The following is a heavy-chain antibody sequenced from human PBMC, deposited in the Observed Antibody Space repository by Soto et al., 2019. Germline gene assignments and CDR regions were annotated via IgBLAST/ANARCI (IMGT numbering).Heavy chain of an antibody. J-gene: IGHJ4*02. CDR1: GAYMRNDYYY. D-gene: IGHD3-22*01. V-gene: IGHV4-31*11. Sequence: SETLSLTCAVSGAYMRNDYYYWSWVRQKPGKDLEWIGHMHHSGRTHYNPSLKSRVAVSVDTSKNQFSLYLSSVTAADTAVYYCARRSNSGFYQHFDYWGQGTLVTVSS. CDR3: ARRSNSGFYQHFDY. CDR2: MHHSGRT.